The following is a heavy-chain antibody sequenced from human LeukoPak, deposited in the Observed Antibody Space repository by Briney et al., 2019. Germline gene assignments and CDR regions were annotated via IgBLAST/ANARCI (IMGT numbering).Heavy chain of an antibody. Sequence: SETLSLTCTVSGGFISSSSYYWGWVRQPPGKGLEWIGTVYYSGSTYYNPSLKSRVAMSADTSKNQFSLRLSSVTAADTAVYYCASLPDPYDSYFDVWGRGSLVTVSS. D-gene: IGHD2-2*01. CDR2: VYYSGST. CDR1: GGFISSSSYY. V-gene: IGHV4-39*01. J-gene: IGHJ2*01. CDR3: ASLPDPYDSYFDV.